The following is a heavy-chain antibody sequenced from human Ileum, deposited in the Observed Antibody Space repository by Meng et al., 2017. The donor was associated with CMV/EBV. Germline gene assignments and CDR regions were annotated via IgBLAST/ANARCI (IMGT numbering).Heavy chain of an antibody. D-gene: IGHD2-2*01. Sequence: SETLSPTGTVPGGPVSSGSYCGSWIRQPPGKGLEWIGYIYYSGSTNYNPSLKSRVTISVDTSKNQFSLKLSSVTAADTAVYYCASCSSTSCRYYYGMDVWGQGTTVTVSS. J-gene: IGHJ6*02. V-gene: IGHV4-61*01. CDR2: IYYSGST. CDR3: ASCSSTSCRYYYGMDV. CDR1: GGPVSSGSYC.